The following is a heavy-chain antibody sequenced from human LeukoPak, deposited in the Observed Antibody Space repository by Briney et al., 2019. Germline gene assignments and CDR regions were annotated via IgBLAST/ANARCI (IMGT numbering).Heavy chain of an antibody. J-gene: IGHJ3*02. CDR1: GFTFDDYA. D-gene: IGHD3-10*01. CDR3: AKGVRITMVRGAFDI. CDR2: ISWNSGSI. Sequence: TGGSLRLSCAASGFTFDDYAMHWVRQAPGKGLEWVSDISWNSGSIGYADSVKGRFTISRDNAKNSLYLQMNSLRAEDTALYYCAKGVRITMVRGAFDIWGQGTMVTVSS. V-gene: IGHV3-9*01.